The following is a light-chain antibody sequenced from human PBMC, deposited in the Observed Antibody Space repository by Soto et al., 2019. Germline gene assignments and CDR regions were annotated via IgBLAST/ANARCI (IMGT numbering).Light chain of an antibody. Sequence: QSALTQPASVSGSPGQSITISCTGTSSDVGGYNYVSWYQQHPAKVPKLMIYHVSNRPSGVSDRFSCSKSGNTASLTISGLQAEDEADDYCYSYTTSSTYVFGTGTKLTVL. V-gene: IGLV2-14*01. CDR3: YSYTTSSTYV. CDR1: SSDVGGYNY. J-gene: IGLJ1*01. CDR2: HVS.